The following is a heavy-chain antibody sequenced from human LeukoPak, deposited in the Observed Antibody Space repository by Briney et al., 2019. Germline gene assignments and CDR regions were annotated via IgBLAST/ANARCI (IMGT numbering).Heavy chain of an antibody. J-gene: IGHJ4*02. CDR1: GFTFSSYA. V-gene: IGHV3-23*01. D-gene: IGHD3-9*01. CDR2: ISGSGGST. CDR3: AKDSTHLYYDILTGYSYTVDY. Sequence: PGGSLRLSCAASGFTFSSYAMSWVRQAPGKGLEWVSAISGSGGSTYYADSVKGRFTISRDNSKNTPYLQMSSLRAEDTAVYYCAKDSTHLYYDILTGYSYTVDYWGQGTLVTVSS.